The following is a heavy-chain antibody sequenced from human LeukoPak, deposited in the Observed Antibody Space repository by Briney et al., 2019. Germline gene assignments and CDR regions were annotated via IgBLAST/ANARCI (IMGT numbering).Heavy chain of an antibody. CDR3: ARGLVVRPAAISWFDP. CDR1: GGSISSSSYY. CDR2: IYYSGST. Sequence: PSETLSLTCTVSGGSISSSSYYWGWIRQPPGKGLEWIGSIYYSGSTYYNPSLKSRVTISVDTSKNQFSLKLSSVTAADTAVYYCARGLVVRPAAISWFDPWGQGTLVTVSS. V-gene: IGHV4-39*07. D-gene: IGHD2-2*01. J-gene: IGHJ5*02.